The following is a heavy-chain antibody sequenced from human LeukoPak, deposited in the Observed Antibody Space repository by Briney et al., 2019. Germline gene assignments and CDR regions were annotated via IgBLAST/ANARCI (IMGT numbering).Heavy chain of an antibody. J-gene: IGHJ6*01. CDR2: MNPNSGNT. CDR1: GYTFTSYD. Sequence: GASVKVSCKACGYTFTSYDINWVRQATGQGLEWMGWMNPNSGNTGYAQKFQGRVTMTRNTSISTAYMELSSLRSEDTAVYYCVRATYYGSGSSSYYYGMDVWGQGTTVTVSS. D-gene: IGHD3-10*01. CDR3: VRATYYGSGSSSYYYGMDV. V-gene: IGHV1-8*01.